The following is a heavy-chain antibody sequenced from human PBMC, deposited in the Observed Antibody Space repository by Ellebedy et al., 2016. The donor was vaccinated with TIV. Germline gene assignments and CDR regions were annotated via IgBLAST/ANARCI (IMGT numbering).Heavy chain of an antibody. Sequence: GESLKISCAASGFTLDNYAMHWVRQAPGKGLEYVSAISSNGATAFYASSVKGRFTISRDGSKNMLYLQMGSLRPEDMGVYFCAREMACPTCNSVDYLDYWGQGTLVTVSS. CDR2: ISSNGATA. V-gene: IGHV3-64*01. D-gene: IGHD2-15*01. CDR1: GFTLDNYA. CDR3: AREMACPTCNSVDYLDY. J-gene: IGHJ4*02.